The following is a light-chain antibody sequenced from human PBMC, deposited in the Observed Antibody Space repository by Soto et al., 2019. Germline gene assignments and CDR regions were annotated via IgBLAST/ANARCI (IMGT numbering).Light chain of an antibody. Sequence: DIQMTQSPSSLSASVGDRVTITCRASQSISSYLNWYQQKPGKAPKLLIYAASSLQSGVPSRFSGSGSGTDFTLTISSLQPEDFATYYCQQSYSTPFTFGPGTKVYI. V-gene: IGKV1-39*01. CDR1: QSISSY. CDR2: AAS. CDR3: QQSYSTPFT. J-gene: IGKJ3*01.